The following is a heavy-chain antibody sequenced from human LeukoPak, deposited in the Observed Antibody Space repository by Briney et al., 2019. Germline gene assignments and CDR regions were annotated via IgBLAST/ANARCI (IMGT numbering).Heavy chain of an antibody. J-gene: IGHJ5*02. Sequence: GRSLRLSCAASGFTFSDYYMSWIRQAPGKGLEWVSYISSSGSTIYYADSVKGRFTISRDNAKNSLYLQMNSLRAEDTAVYYCARHNSGSYYDSWFDPWGQGTLVTVSS. CDR2: ISSSGSTI. CDR3: ARHNSGSYYDSWFDP. D-gene: IGHD1-26*01. V-gene: IGHV3-11*01. CDR1: GFTFSDYY.